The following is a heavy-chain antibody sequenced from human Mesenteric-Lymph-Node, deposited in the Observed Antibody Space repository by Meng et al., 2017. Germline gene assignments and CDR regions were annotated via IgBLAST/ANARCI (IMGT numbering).Heavy chain of an antibody. V-gene: IGHV3-11*01. CDR2: ISSSGNII. CDR1: GFTFSDHH. Sequence: QVQLVEAGGGLVKPGGFLRLSCAASGFTFSDHHMTWIRQAPGKGLECISYISSSGNIIHYADSVKGRFTISRDNAKNSLYLQMNSLRADDTALYYCATSAAAGDSWGQGTLVTVSS. J-gene: IGHJ5*01. CDR3: ATSAAAGDS. D-gene: IGHD6-13*01.